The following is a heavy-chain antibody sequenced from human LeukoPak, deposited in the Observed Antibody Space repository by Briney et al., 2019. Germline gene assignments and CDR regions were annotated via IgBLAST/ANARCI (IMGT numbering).Heavy chain of an antibody. Sequence: ASVKVSCKASGGTFSSYAISWVRQAPGQGLEWMGGIIPIFGTANYAQKFQGRVTITADESTSTAYMELSSLRSEDTAVYYCARDTEGGYYGMDVWGQGTTVTVSS. CDR3: ARDTEGGYYGMDV. CDR1: GGTFSSYA. J-gene: IGHJ6*02. V-gene: IGHV1-69*13. CDR2: IIPIFGTA. D-gene: IGHD3-22*01.